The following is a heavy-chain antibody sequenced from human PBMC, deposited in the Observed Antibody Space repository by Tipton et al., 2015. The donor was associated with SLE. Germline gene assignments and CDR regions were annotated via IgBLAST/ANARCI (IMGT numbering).Heavy chain of an antibody. CDR2: IYYREGT. D-gene: IGHD3-22*01. J-gene: IGHJ3*02. Sequence: TLSLTCTVSGDSINSYYWSWIRQPPGEGLEWIGYIYYREGTNYSPSLKSRVTISLDASKNQFSLKLSSVTAAETAVYYCARRTTRSSGYFGAFDIWGQGTMVTVSS. CDR3: ARRTTRSSGYFGAFDI. CDR1: GDSINSYY. V-gene: IGHV4-59*08.